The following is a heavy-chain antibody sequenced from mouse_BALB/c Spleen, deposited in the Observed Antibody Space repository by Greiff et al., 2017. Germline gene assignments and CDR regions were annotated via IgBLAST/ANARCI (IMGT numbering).Heavy chain of an antibody. CDR3: ARDGDYYGSSYGAFDY. Sequence: EVKLMESGGGLVKPGGSLKLSCAASGFTFSDYYMYWVRQTPEKRLEWVATISDGGSYTYYPDSVKGRFTISRDNAKNNLYLQMSSLKSEDTAMYYCARDGDYYGSSYGAFDYWGQGTTLTVSS. CDR1: GFTFSDYY. J-gene: IGHJ2*01. CDR2: ISDGGSYT. D-gene: IGHD1-1*01. V-gene: IGHV5-4*02.